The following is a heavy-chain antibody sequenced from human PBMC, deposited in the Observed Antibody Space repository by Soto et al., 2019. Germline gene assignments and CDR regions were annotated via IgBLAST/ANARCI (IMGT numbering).Heavy chain of an antibody. D-gene: IGHD3-16*01. CDR3: ASGMIKFGEPMAGWFDP. V-gene: IGHV1-69*01. CDR2: IIPIFGTA. Sequence: QVQLVQSGAEVKKPGSSVKVSCKASGGTFSSYAISWVRQAPGQGLEWMGGIIPIFGTANYAQKFQGRVTITADESTSTAYMELSSLRSEDTAVYYCASGMIKFGEPMAGWFDPWGQGTLVTVSS. CDR1: GGTFSSYA. J-gene: IGHJ5*02.